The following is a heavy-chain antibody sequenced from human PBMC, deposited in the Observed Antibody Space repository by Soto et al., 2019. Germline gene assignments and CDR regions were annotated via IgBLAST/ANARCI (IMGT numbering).Heavy chain of an antibody. CDR3: AKGPYSSSWYISFQQ. CDR2: ISASGGTT. V-gene: IGHV3-23*01. CDR1: GFTFSSYA. J-gene: IGHJ1*01. Sequence: GGSLRLSCAASGFTFSSYAMSWVRQAPGKGLEWVSVISASGGTTYYADSVKGRFTISRDNSKSTLYLQVNSLRANDTAVYYSAKGPYSSSWYISFQQWGQGTPVTVSS. D-gene: IGHD6-13*01.